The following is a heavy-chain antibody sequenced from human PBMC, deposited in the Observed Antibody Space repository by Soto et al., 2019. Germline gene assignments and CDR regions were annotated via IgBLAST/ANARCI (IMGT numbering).Heavy chain of an antibody. J-gene: IGHJ4*02. D-gene: IGHD4-17*01. CDR3: ARSPPTDHGDYFDS. V-gene: IGHV3-23*01. CDR2: ISASGGST. Sequence: EVQLLESGGGWVQPGGSLRLSCAASGFPFSSYAMTWVRQAPGKGLEWVSGISASGGSTFYADFVKGRFSISRDNSKKRVFLQMDSLRAEDTAVYHCARSPPTDHGDYFDSWGLGTLVTVSS. CDR1: GFPFSSYA.